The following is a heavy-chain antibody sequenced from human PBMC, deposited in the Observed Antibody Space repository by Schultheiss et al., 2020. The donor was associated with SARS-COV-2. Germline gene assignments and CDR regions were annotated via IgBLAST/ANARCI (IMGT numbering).Heavy chain of an antibody. CDR3: ARQDSRTLGFAFDI. CDR1: GGSINGFY. CDR2: INHSGST. D-gene: IGHD3-22*01. Sequence: SETLSLTCSVSGGSINGFYWSWIRQPPGKGLEWIGEINHSGSTNYNPSLKSRVTISVDTSKNQFSLKLSSVTAADTAVYYCARQDSRTLGFAFDIWGQGTMVTVSS. J-gene: IGHJ3*02. V-gene: IGHV4-34*01.